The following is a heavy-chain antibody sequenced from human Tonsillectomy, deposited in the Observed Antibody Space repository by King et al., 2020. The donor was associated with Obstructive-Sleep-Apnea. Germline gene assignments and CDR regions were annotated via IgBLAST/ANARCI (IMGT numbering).Heavy chain of an antibody. CDR3: TTLKDTVIVPTET. CDR1: GFTFGDYA. Sequence: VQLVESGGGLVQPGRSLRLSCTASGFTFGDYAMSWFRQAPGKGLEWVGFIRSKAYGGTTEYAASVKGRFTISRDDSKGIAYLQMSSLRIEDTAVYYCTTLKDTVIVPTETGGQGTLVTVSS. D-gene: IGHD2-2*01. V-gene: IGHV3-49*03. J-gene: IGHJ4*02. CDR2: IRSKAYGGTT.